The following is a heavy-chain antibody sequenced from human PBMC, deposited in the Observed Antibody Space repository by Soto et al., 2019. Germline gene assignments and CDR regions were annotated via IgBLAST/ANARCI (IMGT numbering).Heavy chain of an antibody. CDR3: ARDLAKGGGSAGFDY. J-gene: IGHJ4*02. D-gene: IGHD1-26*01. CDR1: GGTFSSYA. CDR2: IIPIFGTA. V-gene: IGHV1-69*05. Sequence: SVKVSCKASGGTFSSYAISWVRQAPGQGLEWMGGIIPIFGTANYAQKFQGRVTMTRDTSLSTVYMTLTRLTSDDTAVYYCARDLAKGGGSAGFDYWGQGTLVTVS.